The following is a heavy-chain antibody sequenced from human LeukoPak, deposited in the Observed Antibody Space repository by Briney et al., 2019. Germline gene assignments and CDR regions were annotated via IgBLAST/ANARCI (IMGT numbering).Heavy chain of an antibody. CDR1: GYTFTSYY. CDR2: INPSGGST. V-gene: IGHV1-46*01. D-gene: IGHD6-13*01. Sequence: ASVKVSCKASGYTFTSYYMHWVRQAPGQGLEWKGIINPSGGSTSYAQKFQGRVTMTRDMSTSTVYMELSSLRSEDTAVYYCARAAAGTEILYNWFDPWGQGTLVTVSS. J-gene: IGHJ5*02. CDR3: ARAAAGTEILYNWFDP.